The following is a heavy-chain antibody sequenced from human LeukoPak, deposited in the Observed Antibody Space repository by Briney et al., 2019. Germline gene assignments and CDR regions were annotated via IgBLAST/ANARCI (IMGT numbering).Heavy chain of an antibody. V-gene: IGHV5-51*01. D-gene: IGHD3-22*01. CDR2: IYPGDSDT. CDR1: GYSFTSYW. J-gene: IGHJ3*02. Sequence: GESLKISCKGSGYSFTSYWIGWVRQMPGKGLEWMGIIYPGDSDTRYSPSFQGQVTISADKSISTAYLQWSSLKASDTAMYYCATYQGYYDSPPDAFDIWGQGTMVTVSS. CDR3: ATYQGYYDSPPDAFDI.